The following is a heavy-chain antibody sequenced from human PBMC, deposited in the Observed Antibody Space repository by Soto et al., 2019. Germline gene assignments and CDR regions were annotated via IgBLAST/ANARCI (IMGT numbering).Heavy chain of an antibody. V-gene: IGHV3-23*01. Sequence: GGSLRLSWAASGLTFRCYAMSWVRQAPGKGREWVSAISGSGGSTYYADSVKGRFTISRDNSKNTLYLQMNSLRAEDTAVYYCAKESQVAAAGWVYWGQGTLVTVSS. J-gene: IGHJ4*02. CDR2: ISGSGGST. CDR3: AKESQVAAAGWVY. CDR1: GLTFRCYA. D-gene: IGHD6-13*01.